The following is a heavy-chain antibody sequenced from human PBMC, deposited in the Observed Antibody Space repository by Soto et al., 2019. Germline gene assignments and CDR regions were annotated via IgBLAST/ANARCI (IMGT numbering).Heavy chain of an antibody. Sequence: TLSLTCTVSGGSISSGGYYWSWIRQHPGKGLEWIGYIYYSGSTYYNPSLKSRVTISVDTSKNQFSLKLSSVTAADTAVYYCARSSQSTVTTIDYSGQGTLVTVST. D-gene: IGHD4-17*01. V-gene: IGHV4-31*03. CDR1: GGSISSGGYY. J-gene: IGHJ4*02. CDR3: ARSSQSTVTTIDY. CDR2: IYYSGST.